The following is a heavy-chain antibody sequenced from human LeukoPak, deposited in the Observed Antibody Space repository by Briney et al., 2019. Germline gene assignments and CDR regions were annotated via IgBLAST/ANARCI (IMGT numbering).Heavy chain of an antibody. CDR2: INAGNGNT. CDR1: GYTFTSYA. CDR3: ARFMTTVPAVDY. V-gene: IGHV1-3*01. Sequence: ASVKVSCKASGYTFTSYAMHWVRQAPGQRLEWMGWINAGNGNTKYSQKFQGRVTITRDTSASTAYMELSSLRSEDTAVYYCARFMTTVPAVDYWGQGTLVTVSS. D-gene: IGHD4-11*01. J-gene: IGHJ4*02.